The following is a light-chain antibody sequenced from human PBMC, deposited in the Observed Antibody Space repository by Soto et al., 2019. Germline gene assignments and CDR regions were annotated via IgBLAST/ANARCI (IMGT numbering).Light chain of an antibody. CDR3: QKFNAVPT. V-gene: IGKV1-27*01. J-gene: IGKJ4*01. Sequence: DIQMTQSPSSLSASVGDRVTITCRASQAISNYLAWYQQKPGKVPTLLISAASTLQSGGPSRFSGSGSGTDFTLTISSLPPEYVATYYRQKFNAVPTFGGGTKVEI. CDR2: AAS. CDR1: QAISNY.